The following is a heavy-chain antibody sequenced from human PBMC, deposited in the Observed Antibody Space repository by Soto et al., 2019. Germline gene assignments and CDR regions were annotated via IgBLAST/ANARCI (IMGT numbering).Heavy chain of an antibody. V-gene: IGHV3-13*01. CDR3: ARGFTVTKLYYFDY. CDR1: GFTFSSYD. CDR2: IGTAGDT. J-gene: IGHJ4*02. D-gene: IGHD4-17*01. Sequence: EVQLVESGGGLVQPGGSLRLSCAASGFTFSSYDMHWVRQATGKGLEWVSAIGTAGDTYYPGSVKGRFTISRENAKNYLYLQMNSLRAEDTAVYYCARGFTVTKLYYFDYWGQGTLVTVSS.